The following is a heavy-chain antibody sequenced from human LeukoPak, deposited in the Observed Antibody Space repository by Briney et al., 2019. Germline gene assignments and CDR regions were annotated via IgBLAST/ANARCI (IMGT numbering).Heavy chain of an antibody. D-gene: IGHD3-3*01. V-gene: IGHV4-59*13. CDR2: IYYSGST. Sequence: SETLSLTCTVSGGSFIGYYWSWIRQPPGKGLGGIGYIYYSGSTNYNPSLKSRVTISVDTSKNQFSLKLSSVTAADTAVYYCARGLQEYYDFWSGYYVDYWGQGTLVTVSS. CDR1: GGSFIGYY. CDR3: ARGLQEYYDFWSGYYVDY. J-gene: IGHJ4*02.